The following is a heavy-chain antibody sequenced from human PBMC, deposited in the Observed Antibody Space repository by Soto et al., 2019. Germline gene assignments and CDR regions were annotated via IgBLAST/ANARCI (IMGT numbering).Heavy chain of an antibody. J-gene: IGHJ6*02. Sequence: QVQLQESGPGLVKPSETLSLTCTVSGGSVSSGSYYWSWIRQPPGKGLEWIGYIYYSGSTNYNPSLMSRVTISVDTSKDQFSLKLSSVTAADTAVYYCARDGFGELFGYGMDVWGQGTTVTVSS. V-gene: IGHV4-61*01. D-gene: IGHD3-10*01. CDR1: GGSVSSGSYY. CDR2: IYYSGST. CDR3: ARDGFGELFGYGMDV.